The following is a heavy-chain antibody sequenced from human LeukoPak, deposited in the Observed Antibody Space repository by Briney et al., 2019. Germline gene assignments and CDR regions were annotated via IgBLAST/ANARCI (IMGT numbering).Heavy chain of an antibody. CDR1: GGSISSGGYY. CDR2: IYYSGST. V-gene: IGHV4-31*03. D-gene: IGHD3-10*01. J-gene: IGHJ4*02. CDR3: ASTNMVRGAPVDY. Sequence: TLSLTCTVSGGSISSGGYYWSWIRQHPGKGLEWIGYIYYSGSTYYNPSLKSRVTISVDTSKNQFSLKLSSVTAADTAVYYCASTNMVRGAPVDYWGQGTLVTVSS.